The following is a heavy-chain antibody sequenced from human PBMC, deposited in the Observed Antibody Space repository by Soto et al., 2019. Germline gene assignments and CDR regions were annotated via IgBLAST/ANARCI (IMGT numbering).Heavy chain of an antibody. V-gene: IGHV3-21*01. D-gene: IGHD3-10*01. CDR1: GFTFSSYS. CDR2: ISSSSSYI. J-gene: IGHJ6*02. CDR3: ARVWYYGSGGGYGMDV. Sequence: EVPLVESGGGLVKPGGSLRLSCAASGFTFSSYSMNWVRQAPGKGLEWVSSISSSSSYIYYADSVKGRFTISRDNAKNSLYLQMNSLRAEDTAVYYCARVWYYGSGGGYGMDVWGQGTTVTVSS.